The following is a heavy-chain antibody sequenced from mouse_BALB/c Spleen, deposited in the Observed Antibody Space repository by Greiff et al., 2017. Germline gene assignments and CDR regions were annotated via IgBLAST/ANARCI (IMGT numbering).Heavy chain of an antibody. Sequence: VKLMESGPGLVQPSQSLSITCTVSGFSLTSYGVHWVRQSPGKGLGWLGVIWSGGSTDYNAAFISRLSISKDNSKSQVFVKKNSLQADDTAIYYCARNPGNYYAMDYWGQGTSVTVSS. D-gene: IGHD2-1*01. CDR1: GFSLTSYG. V-gene: IGHV2-4-1*01. CDR3: ARNPGNYYAMDY. J-gene: IGHJ4*01. CDR2: IWSGGST.